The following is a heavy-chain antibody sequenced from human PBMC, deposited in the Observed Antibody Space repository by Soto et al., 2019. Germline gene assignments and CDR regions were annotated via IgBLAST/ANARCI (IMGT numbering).Heavy chain of an antibody. CDR3: ARDLAAGTCGY. D-gene: IGHD6-13*01. CDR2: ISAYNGNT. J-gene: IGHJ4*02. CDR1: GYTFNSYA. Sequence: QVQLVQSGAEVKKPGASVKVSCKASGYTFNSYAISWVRQAPGQGLEWMGWISAYNGNTNYAQMLQGRVTMTTDTSTSTADMARRSLRYDDTAVYYCARDLAAGTCGYWGQGTLVTVSS. V-gene: IGHV1-18*01.